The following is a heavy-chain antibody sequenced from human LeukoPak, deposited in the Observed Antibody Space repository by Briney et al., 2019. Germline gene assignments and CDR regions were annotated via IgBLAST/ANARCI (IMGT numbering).Heavy chain of an antibody. D-gene: IGHD2-2*01. CDR3: ARAPITSPYYFDY. CDR1: GFAFDEHG. J-gene: IGHJ4*02. CDR2: INWSGGST. Sequence: GGSLRLSCTASGFAFDEHGMSWVRQVPGKGLEWVSGINWSGGSTGYADPLRGRFTISRDNAKNSLYLQMDSLRAEDTALYYCARAPITSPYYFDYWGQGTLVTVSS. V-gene: IGHV3-20*04.